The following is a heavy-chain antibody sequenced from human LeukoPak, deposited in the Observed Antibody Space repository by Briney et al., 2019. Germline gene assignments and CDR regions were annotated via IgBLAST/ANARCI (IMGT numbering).Heavy chain of an antibody. J-gene: IGHJ4*02. CDR1: GGSISTYY. V-gene: IGHV4-4*07. CDR2: IYTSGDT. D-gene: IGHD6-13*01. Sequence: TSETLSLTCTVSGGSISTYYWSWIRQPAGKGLEWIGRIYTSGDTNYNPPLKSRVTMSIATSKNQFSLNLSSVTAADTAMYYCARGHIAVAGSDYWGQGILVTVSS. CDR3: ARGHIAVAGSDY.